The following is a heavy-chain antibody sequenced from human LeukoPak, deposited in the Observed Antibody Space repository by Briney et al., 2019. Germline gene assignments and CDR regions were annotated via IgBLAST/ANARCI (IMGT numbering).Heavy chain of an antibody. CDR2: IYPGDSDT. J-gene: IGHJ4*02. CDR3: ARKRGTFDY. CDR1: GXSFASYW. Sequence: GESLKISFQGSGXSFASYWIGWVRQMPGKGMEWMGIIYPGDSDTTYNPSFQGQVTISADKSISTAYLQWSSLKASDTAMYYCARKRGTFDYWGQGTLVTVSS. V-gene: IGHV5-51*01.